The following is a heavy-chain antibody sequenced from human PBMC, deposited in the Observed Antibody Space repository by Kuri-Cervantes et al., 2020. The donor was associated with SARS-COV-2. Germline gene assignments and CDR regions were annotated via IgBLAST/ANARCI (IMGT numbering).Heavy chain of an antibody. CDR1: GFLFSASA. J-gene: IGHJ4*02. CDR2: VRGKANNYAT. CDR3: AKGGLYYYDSSGYLDY. D-gene: IGHD3-22*01. V-gene: IGHV3-73*01. Sequence: GGSLRLSCEVSGFLFSASAIHWVRQASGKGLEWVGRVRGKANNYATAYAASVKGRFTISRDNSKNTLYLQMNSLRAEDTAVYYCAKGGLYYYDSSGYLDYWGQGTLVTVSS.